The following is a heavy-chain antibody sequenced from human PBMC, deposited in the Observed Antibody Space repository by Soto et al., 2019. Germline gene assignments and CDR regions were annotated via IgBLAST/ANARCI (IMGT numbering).Heavy chain of an antibody. J-gene: IGHJ4*02. D-gene: IGHD3-10*01. Sequence: QVQLQESGSGLVKPSETLSLTCSVSGDSITSGGYSWSWIRQPPRRGLEWIGYIYHTGSASYSPSLKGRVTISVDKSKNQFSLSLNSVTASDTAIYYCARAHYGPSVYYFDSWGQGSLFTVSS. CDR3: ARAHYGPSVYYFDS. CDR1: GDSITSGGYS. CDR2: IYHTGSA. V-gene: IGHV4-30-2*01.